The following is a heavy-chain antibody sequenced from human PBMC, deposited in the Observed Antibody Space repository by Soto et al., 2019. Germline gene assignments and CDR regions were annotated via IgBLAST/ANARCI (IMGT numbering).Heavy chain of an antibody. Sequence: QVNRVQSGAEVKKPGASVKVSCKGSGYAFTTYGITWVRQAPGQGLEWMGWISAHNGNTNYAQKLQGRVTVTRDTSTSTAYMELRSLRSDDTAVYYCARGRYGAYWGQGALVTVSS. CDR3: ARGRYGAY. CDR1: GYAFTTYG. V-gene: IGHV1-18*01. J-gene: IGHJ4*02. D-gene: IGHD3-10*01. CDR2: ISAHNGNT.